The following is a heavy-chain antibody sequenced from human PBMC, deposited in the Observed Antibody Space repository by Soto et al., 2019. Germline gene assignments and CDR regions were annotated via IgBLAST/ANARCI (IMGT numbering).Heavy chain of an antibody. D-gene: IGHD6-13*01. CDR1: GFTFDDYG. J-gene: IGHJ4*02. Sequence: GGSLRLSCAASGFTFDDYGMTWVRQAPGKGQEWVSGLSDSGGSIYYADSVKGRFTISRDNSMNTLYLQMSTLRAEDTAIYYCAKVSSSWYAGFFDLWGQGTLVTVSS. CDR2: LSDSGGSI. CDR3: AKVSSSWYAGFFDL. V-gene: IGHV3-23*01.